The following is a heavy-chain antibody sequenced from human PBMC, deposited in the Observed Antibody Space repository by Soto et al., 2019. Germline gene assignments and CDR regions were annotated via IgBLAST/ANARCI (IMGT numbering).Heavy chain of an antibody. D-gene: IGHD1-26*01. CDR3: AREAWELPREDAFDI. Sequence: GGSLRLCCAASGFTFSSYEMNWVRQAPGKGLEWVSYISSSGSTIYYADSVKGRFTISRDNAKNSLYLQMNSLRAEDTAVYYCAREAWELPREDAFDIWGQGTMVTVSS. CDR2: ISSSGSTI. J-gene: IGHJ3*02. V-gene: IGHV3-48*03. CDR1: GFTFSSYE.